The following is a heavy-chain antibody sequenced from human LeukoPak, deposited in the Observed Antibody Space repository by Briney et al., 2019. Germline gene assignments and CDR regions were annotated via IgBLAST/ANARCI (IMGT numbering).Heavy chain of an antibody. J-gene: IGHJ4*02. V-gene: IGHV4-34*01. CDR2: INHSGST. Sequence: SETLSLTCAVYGESFSVYYWNWIRQPPGKGLEWIGEINHSGSTNYNPSLKSRVTMSVDTSKNQFSLKLSTVTAADTAVYYCARGPYYGSGSFPYWGQGTLVTVSS. D-gene: IGHD3-10*01. CDR3: ARGPYYGSGSFPY. CDR1: GESFSVYY.